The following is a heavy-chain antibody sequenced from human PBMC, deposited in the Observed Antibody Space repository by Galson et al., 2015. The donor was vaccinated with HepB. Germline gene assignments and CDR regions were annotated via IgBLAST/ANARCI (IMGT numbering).Heavy chain of an antibody. J-gene: IGHJ3*02. D-gene: IGHD5-18*01. CDR1: GFTFGDYA. V-gene: IGHV3-49*03. CDR3: TRDRAWIQLWPHNIDAFDI. Sequence: SLRLSCAASGFTFGDYAMSWFRQAPGKGLEWVGFIRSKSYGGTTEYAASVKGRFTISRDDSKSIAYLQMNSLKTEDTAVYYCTRDRAWIQLWPHNIDAFDIGGQGTMVTVSS. CDR2: IRSKSYGGTT.